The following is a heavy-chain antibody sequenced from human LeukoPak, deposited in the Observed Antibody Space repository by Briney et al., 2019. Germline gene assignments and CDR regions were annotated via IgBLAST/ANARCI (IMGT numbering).Heavy chain of an antibody. Sequence: PGRSLRLFCAASGFTFRSYAMHWVRQAPGKGLEWVAVISYDGSNKYYADSVKGRFTISRDNSKNTLYLQMNTLRAEDTAVYYCARNDYGLYYFDYWGQGTLVTVSS. J-gene: IGHJ4*02. CDR2: ISYDGSNK. CDR3: ARNDYGLYYFDY. CDR1: GFTFRSYA. V-gene: IGHV3-30-3*01. D-gene: IGHD4-17*01.